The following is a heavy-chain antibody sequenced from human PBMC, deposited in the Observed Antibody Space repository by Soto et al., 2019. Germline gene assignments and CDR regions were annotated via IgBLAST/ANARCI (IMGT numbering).Heavy chain of an antibody. CDR2: ISYDGSNK. CDR3: AKDPSLRYFSLGYYGMDV. CDR1: GFTFCSYG. D-gene: IGHD3-9*01. J-gene: IGHJ6*02. V-gene: IGHV3-30*18. Sequence: QVQLVESGGGVVQPGRSLRLSCAASGFTFCSYGMHWVRQAPGKGLEWVAVISYDGSNKYYADSVKGRFTISRDNSKNTLYLQMNSLRAEDTAVYYCAKDPSLRYFSLGYYGMDVWGQGTTVTVSS.